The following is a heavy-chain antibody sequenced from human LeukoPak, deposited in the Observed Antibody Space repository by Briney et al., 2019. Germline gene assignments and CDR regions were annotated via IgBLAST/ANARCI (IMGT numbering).Heavy chain of an antibody. CDR3: VKARGTTVNDPVDY. D-gene: IGHD2/OR15-2a*01. V-gene: IGHV3-23*01. CDR2: IDDGGINT. J-gene: IGHJ4*02. CDR1: GFTSNNND. Sequence: GGSLRLSCAASGFTSNNNDMTWVRQAPGKGLEWVSTIDDGGINTYYADSVKGRFTVSRDNSKNMLFLQMNSLRVDDTAVYHCVKARGTTVNDPVDYWGQGILVTVSS.